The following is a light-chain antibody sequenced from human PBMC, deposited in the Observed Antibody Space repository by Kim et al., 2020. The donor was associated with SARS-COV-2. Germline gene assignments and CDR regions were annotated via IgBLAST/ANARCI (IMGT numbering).Light chain of an antibody. J-gene: IGLJ3*02. CDR1: RLRSYY. CDR3: NSRDSSGNHLV. V-gene: IGLV3-19*01. Sequence: ALGQKVRITCQGDRLRSYYPSWYQQKPGQAPVLVIYGKNNRPSGIPDRFSGSSSGNTASLTITGAQAEDEADYYCNSRDSSGNHLVFGGGTQLTVL. CDR2: GKN.